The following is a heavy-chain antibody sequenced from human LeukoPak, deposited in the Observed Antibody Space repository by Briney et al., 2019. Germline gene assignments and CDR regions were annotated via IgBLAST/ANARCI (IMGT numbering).Heavy chain of an antibody. CDR1: GYSISSGYY. Sequence: PSETLSLTCAVSGYSISSGYYWGWIRQPPGKGLEWIGSIYHSGSTYYNPSLKSRVTISVDTSKNQFSLKLSSVTAADTAVYYCATRGYGSGSYGAFDIWGQGTMVTVSS. CDR3: ATRGYGSGSYGAFDI. D-gene: IGHD3-10*01. J-gene: IGHJ3*02. CDR2: IYHSGST. V-gene: IGHV4-38-2*01.